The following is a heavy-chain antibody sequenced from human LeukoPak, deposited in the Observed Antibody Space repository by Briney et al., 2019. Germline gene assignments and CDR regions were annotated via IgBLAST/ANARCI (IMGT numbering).Heavy chain of an antibody. CDR1: GFTFDDYA. CDR2: ISWNSGSI. V-gene: IGHV3-9*01. CDR3: ANTRGYDLVGYFDY. J-gene: IGHJ4*02. D-gene: IGHD5-12*01. Sequence: GGSLRLSCAASGFTFDDYAMHWVRQAPGKGLEWVSGISWNSGSIGYADSVKGRFTISRDNAKNSLYLQMNSLRAEDTALYYCANTRGYDLVGYFDYWGQGTLVTVSS.